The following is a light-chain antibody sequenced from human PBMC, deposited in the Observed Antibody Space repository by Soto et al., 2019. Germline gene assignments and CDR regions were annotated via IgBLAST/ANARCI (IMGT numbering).Light chain of an antibody. V-gene: IGKV3D-15*01. CDR1: QSVRSN. Sequence: IVMTQSPTTLSVSPGERATLSCRATQSVRSNLAWYQQKPGQAPRLLIYGASTRATGIPARFSGSGSGTEFTLTISSLQSEDFGVYYCQQYNNWPPLTFGGGTKVDIK. CDR2: GAS. J-gene: IGKJ4*01. CDR3: QQYNNWPPLT.